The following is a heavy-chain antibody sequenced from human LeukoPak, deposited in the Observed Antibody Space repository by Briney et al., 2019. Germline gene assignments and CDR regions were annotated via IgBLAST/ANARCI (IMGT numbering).Heavy chain of an antibody. V-gene: IGHV4-31*03. CDR2: IYYSGST. Sequence: TLSLTCTVSGGSISSGGYYWSWIRQHPGKGLEWIGYIYYSGSTYYNPSLRSRATLSLDTSKNQFSLNLNSVTAADTAVYYCASQANFYDSSGYFRPWGQGTLVTVSS. J-gene: IGHJ1*01. D-gene: IGHD3-22*01. CDR1: GGSISSGGYY. CDR3: ASQANFYDSSGYFRP.